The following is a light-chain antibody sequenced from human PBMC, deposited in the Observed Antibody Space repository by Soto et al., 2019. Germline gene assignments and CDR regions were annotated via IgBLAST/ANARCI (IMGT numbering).Light chain of an antibody. CDR1: QSVRTN. Sequence: EVMMTQFPDTVSVTPGETVTLSCGASQSVRTNLAWYQQRPGQAPRLFSHYSSTRASVIPARFSGSGSGTDFTLTISNLEPEDFAVYYCQQHSHWPPWTFGQGTQVDIK. CDR3: QQHSHWPPWT. J-gene: IGKJ1*01. CDR2: YSS. V-gene: IGKV3-11*01.